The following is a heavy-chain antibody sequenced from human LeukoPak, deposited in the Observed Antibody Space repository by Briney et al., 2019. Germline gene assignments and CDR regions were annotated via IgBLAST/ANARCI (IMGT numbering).Heavy chain of an antibody. CDR3: ARGPRNDL. CDR1: GYPFTTWE. D-gene: IGHD1-14*01. V-gene: IGHV1-8*01. Sequence: ASVKVSFKTSGYPFTTWEINWVRQAAGQGLEWMGWVHPNGGNTAYAQKFQGRVTMTRDTSISTAYMELSGLTSDDTAVYFCARGPRNDLWGQGTLVTVSS. CDR2: VHPNGGNT. J-gene: IGHJ5*02.